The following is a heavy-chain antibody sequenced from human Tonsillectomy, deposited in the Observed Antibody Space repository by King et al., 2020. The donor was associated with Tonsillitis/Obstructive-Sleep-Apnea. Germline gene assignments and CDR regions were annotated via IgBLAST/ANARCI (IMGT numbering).Heavy chain of an antibody. J-gene: IGHJ4*02. CDR3: ARQGRMSASKAFDY. D-gene: IGHD2-2*01. Sequence: QLQESGPGLVKPSETLSLTCTVSGGSISSSSYYWGWIRQPPGKGLEWIGSLYYSGSTYYNASLKSRVTISVDTSKNQFSLKLSSVTAANTAVYYCARQGRMSASKAFDYWGQGTLVTVSS. CDR2: LYYSGST. V-gene: IGHV4-39*01. CDR1: GGSISSSSYY.